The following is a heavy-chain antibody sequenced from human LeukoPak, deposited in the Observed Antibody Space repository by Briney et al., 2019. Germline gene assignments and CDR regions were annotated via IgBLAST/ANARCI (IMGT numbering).Heavy chain of an antibody. CDR3: ARERTGYYGMDV. CDR1: GFIFSSYE. V-gene: IGHV3-13*01. CDR2: IGAGDT. D-gene: IGHD3/OR15-3a*01. J-gene: IGHJ6*02. Sequence: GGSLRLSCAASGFIFSSYEMHWVRQGSGKGLEWVSAIGAGDTYYSGSVKGRFTISRENAKNSMYLQMNSLRAEDTAVYYCARERTGYYGMDVWGQGTTVTVSS.